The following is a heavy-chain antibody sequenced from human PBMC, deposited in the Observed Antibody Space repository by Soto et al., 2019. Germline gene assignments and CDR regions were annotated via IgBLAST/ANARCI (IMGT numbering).Heavy chain of an antibody. CDR2: ISSSGSTI. V-gene: IGHV3-48*03. J-gene: IGHJ3*01. CDR3: VREGVSLMDAFDV. D-gene: IGHD2-8*01. CDR1: ALTFSSYE. Sequence: EMQLVESGGGLVQPGGSLRLSCAASALTFSSYEMNWVRQAPGKGLEWVSYISSSGSTIYYADSVNDRFTISRDNAKNSLYLQMNSRRVEDTALYYCVREGVSLMDAFDVWGQGTMVTVSS.